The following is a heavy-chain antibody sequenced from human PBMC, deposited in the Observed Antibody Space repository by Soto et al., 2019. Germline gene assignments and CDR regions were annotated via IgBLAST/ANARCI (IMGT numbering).Heavy chain of an antibody. J-gene: IGHJ4*02. V-gene: IGHV1-18*01. CDR2: ISAYNGNT. CDR1: GYTFTSYG. D-gene: IGHD3-22*01. CDR3: ARDYYYDSSGYYLPDY. Sequence: CKASGYTFTSYGISWVRQAPGQGLEWMGWISAYNGNTNYAQKLQGRVTMTTGTSTSTAYMELRSLRSDDTAVYYCARDYYYDSSGYYLPDYWGQGTLVTVSS.